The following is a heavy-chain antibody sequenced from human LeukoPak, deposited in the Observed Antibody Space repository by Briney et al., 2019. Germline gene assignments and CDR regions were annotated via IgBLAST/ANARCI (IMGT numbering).Heavy chain of an antibody. CDR2: ISSSSSTI. V-gene: IGHV3-48*01. CDR3: AKGLGLVSWYRGIDY. CDR1: GFIFSSYS. Sequence: PGGSLRLSCAASGFIFSSYSMNWVRQAPGKGLEWVSYISSSSSTIYYADSVKGRFTISRDNAKNTLYLQMNSLRADDTAVYYCAKGLGLVSWYRGIDYWGQGTLVTVSS. J-gene: IGHJ4*02. D-gene: IGHD5-12*01.